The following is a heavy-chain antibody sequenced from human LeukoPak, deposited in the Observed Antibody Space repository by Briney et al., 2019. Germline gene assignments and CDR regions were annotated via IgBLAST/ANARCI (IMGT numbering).Heavy chain of an antibody. J-gene: IGHJ4*02. CDR1: GGTFSSYA. D-gene: IGHD5-12*01. Sequence: ASVKVSCKASGGTFSSYAISWVRQAPGQGLEWMGRIIPIFGTANYAQKFQGRVTITTDESTSTAYMELSRLRSDDTAVYYCATSHKWLRFWGQGTLVTVSS. V-gene: IGHV1-69*05. CDR2: IIPIFGTA. CDR3: ATSHKWLRF.